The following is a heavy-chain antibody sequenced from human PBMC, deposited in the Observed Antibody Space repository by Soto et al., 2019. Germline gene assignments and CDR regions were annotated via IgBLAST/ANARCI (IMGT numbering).Heavy chain of an antibody. CDR3: VSSLNYDFWRDGGRHFYFDY. CDR2: TYHGGTT. D-gene: IGHD3-3*01. CDR1: GGSISSSYW. Sequence: QVQLQESGPGLVKPSGTLSLTCAVSGGSISSSYWWNWVRQTPRGGLEGIVNTYHGGTTNYNPSLKNRVTLSVDKSKNQFSLKLTSVTAADTAVYYCVSSLNYDFWRDGGRHFYFDYWGRGILATVSS. V-gene: IGHV4-4*02. J-gene: IGHJ4*02.